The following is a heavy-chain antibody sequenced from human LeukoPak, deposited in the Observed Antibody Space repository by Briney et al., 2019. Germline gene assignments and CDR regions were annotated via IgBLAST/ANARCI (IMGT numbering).Heavy chain of an antibody. CDR1: GFTFSTYS. J-gene: IGHJ4*02. Sequence: GGSLRLSCAASGFTFSTYSMNWVRQAPGKGLEWVSYISSSSSTIYYADSVKGRFTISRDNAKNSLYLQMNSLRAEDTAVYYCAIIYLIVGATTFDYWGQGTLVTVSS. V-gene: IGHV3-48*01. D-gene: IGHD1-26*01. CDR3: AIIYLIVGATTFDY. CDR2: ISSSSSTI.